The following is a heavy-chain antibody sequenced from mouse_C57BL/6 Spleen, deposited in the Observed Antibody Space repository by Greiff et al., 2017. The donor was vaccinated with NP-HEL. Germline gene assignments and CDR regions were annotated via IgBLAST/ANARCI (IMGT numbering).Heavy chain of an antibody. D-gene: IGHD1-1*01. CDR2: ISSGGDYI. CDR1: GFTFSSYA. J-gene: IGHJ1*03. Sequence: EVQLQESGEGLVKPGGSLKLSCAASGFTFSSYAMSWVRQTPEKRLAWVAYISSGGDYIYYADTVKGRFTISRDNARNTLYLQMSSLKSEDTAMDYCTRVEVYYYGSPWYFDVWGTGTTVTVSS. CDR3: TRVEVYYYGSPWYFDV. V-gene: IGHV5-9-1*02.